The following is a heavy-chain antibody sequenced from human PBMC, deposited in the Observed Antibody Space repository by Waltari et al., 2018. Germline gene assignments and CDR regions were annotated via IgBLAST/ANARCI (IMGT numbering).Heavy chain of an antibody. CDR2: IDWDDDK. Sequence: QVTLKESGPALVKPTQTLTLTCTFSGFSLSTSGMRVSWIRQPPGKALEWLARIDWDDDKFYSTSLKTRLTISKDTSKNQVVLTMTNMDPVDTALYYCAKEGSSWYLDFDYWGQGTLVTVSS. J-gene: IGHJ4*02. CDR3: AKEGSSWYLDFDY. CDR1: GFSLSTSGMR. V-gene: IGHV2-70*04. D-gene: IGHD6-13*01.